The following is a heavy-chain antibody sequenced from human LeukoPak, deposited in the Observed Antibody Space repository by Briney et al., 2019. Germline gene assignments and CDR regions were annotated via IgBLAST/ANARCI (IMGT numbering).Heavy chain of an antibody. Sequence: SVKVSCKASGGTFSSYAISWVRQAPGQGLEWMGGTIPIFGTANYAQKLQGRVTMTTDTSTSTAYMELRSLRSDDTAVYYCARGLLYSSSWYWFDPWGQGTLVTVSS. CDR1: GGTFSSYA. CDR2: TIPIFGTA. V-gene: IGHV1-69*05. CDR3: ARGLLYSSSWYWFDP. J-gene: IGHJ5*02. D-gene: IGHD6-13*01.